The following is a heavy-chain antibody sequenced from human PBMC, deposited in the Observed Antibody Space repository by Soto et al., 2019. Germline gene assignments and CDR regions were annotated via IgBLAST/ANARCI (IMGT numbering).Heavy chain of an antibody. CDR1: GGSISSYY. CDR2: IYYSGST. Sequence: PSETLSLTCTVSGGSISSYYWSWIRQPPGKGLEWIGYIYYSGSTNYNPSLKSRVTISVDTSKNQFSLKLSSVTAADTAVYYCARESRGVVYYYGMDVWGQGTTVTVSS. V-gene: IGHV4-59*01. CDR3: ARESRGVVYYYGMDV. D-gene: IGHD3-3*01. J-gene: IGHJ6*02.